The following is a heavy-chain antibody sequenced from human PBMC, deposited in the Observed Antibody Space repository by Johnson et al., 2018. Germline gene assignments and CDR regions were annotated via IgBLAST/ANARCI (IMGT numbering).Heavy chain of an antibody. J-gene: IGHJ6*02. D-gene: IGHD2-2*01. CDR3: ARDPEIVVVPAAKGMDV. V-gene: IGHV3-30*04. Sequence: HWVRQAPGKGLEWVAVISYDGSNKYYADSVKGRFTISRDNAKNSLYLQMNSLRDEDTAVYYCARDPEIVVVPAAKGMDVWGQGTTVTVSS. CDR2: ISYDGSNK.